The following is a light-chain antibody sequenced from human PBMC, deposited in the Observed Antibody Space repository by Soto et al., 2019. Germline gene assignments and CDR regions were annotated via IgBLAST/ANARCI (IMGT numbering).Light chain of an antibody. CDR2: GNS. V-gene: IGLV1-40*01. CDR1: SSNIGAGYD. J-gene: IGLJ2*01. CDR3: QSYDSSLSGYVV. Sequence: QPVLTQPPSVSGAPGQRVTISCTGSSSNIGAGYDVHWYQQLPGTAPKLLIYGNSNRPSGVPDRFSGSKSGTSAALAITGLEAEDEADYCQSYDSSLSGYVVFGGGTKLTVL.